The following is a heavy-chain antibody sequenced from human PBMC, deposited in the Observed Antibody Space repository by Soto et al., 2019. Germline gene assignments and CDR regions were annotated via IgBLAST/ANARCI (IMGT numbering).Heavy chain of an antibody. Sequence: PSETLSLTCAVSGGSISSGGYSWSWIRQPPGKGLEWIGYMYHSGSTYYNTSLKSRVTISVDTSKNQYSLKLSSVTAADTALYYCARRRSGSYFYTSGSWFDPWGQGTLVTVSS. V-gene: IGHV4-30-2*03. CDR1: GGSISSGGYS. D-gene: IGHD1-26*01. J-gene: IGHJ5*02. CDR3: ARRRSGSYFYTSGSWFDP. CDR2: MYHSGST.